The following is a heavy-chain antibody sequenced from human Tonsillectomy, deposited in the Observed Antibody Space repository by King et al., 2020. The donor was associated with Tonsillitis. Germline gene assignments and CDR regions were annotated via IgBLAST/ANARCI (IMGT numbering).Heavy chain of an antibody. D-gene: IGHD3-22*01. CDR3: GRHAKPSSFDSSGYDYFFDY. CDR1: GYSFTNYW. CDR2: IYPDDSDA. Sequence: VQLVESGAAMKKPGESLKISCKGSGYSFTNYWIGWVRQMPGKGLEWMGTIYPDDSDARYSPSFQGQVTFSADKSISTAYLQWSSLKASDTAMYYCGRHAKPSSFDSSGYDYFFDYWGQGTLVTVSS. J-gene: IGHJ4*02. V-gene: IGHV5-51*01.